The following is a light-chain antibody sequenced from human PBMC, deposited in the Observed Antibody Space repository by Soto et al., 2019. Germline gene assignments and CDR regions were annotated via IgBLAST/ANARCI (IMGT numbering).Light chain of an antibody. Sequence: DIPMTQSPSSLSASVGDRVTITCQASQDINSYLAWYQQKPGKAPKFLIFDAFNLETGVPSRFSGSGSGTDFTFTISNLQPEDVATYYCQQYDKLPLTFGGGAKVEVK. CDR2: DAF. V-gene: IGKV1-33*01. CDR3: QQYDKLPLT. J-gene: IGKJ4*01. CDR1: QDINSY.